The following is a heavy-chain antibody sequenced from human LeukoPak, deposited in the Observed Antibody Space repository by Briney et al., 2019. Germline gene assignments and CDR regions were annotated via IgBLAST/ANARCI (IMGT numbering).Heavy chain of an antibody. CDR3: AKDRDDYGNDC. Sequence: SGGSLRLSCAASGFTVYNYAMSWVRQAPGKGLEWVSAISGSGGSAYYADSVKGRFTVSRDNSKNTLYLQMNNLRAEDTAVYYCAKDRDDYGNDCWGQGVLVTVST. CDR2: ISGSGGSA. J-gene: IGHJ4*02. V-gene: IGHV3-23*01. D-gene: IGHD4-17*01. CDR1: GFTVYNYA.